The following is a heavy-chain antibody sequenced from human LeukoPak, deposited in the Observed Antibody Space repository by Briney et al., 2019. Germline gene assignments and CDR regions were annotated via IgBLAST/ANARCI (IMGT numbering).Heavy chain of an antibody. Sequence: GGSLRLSCAASGFTFSSYEMNWVRQAPGKGLEWGSYISSSGSTIYYADSVKGRFTISRDNAKNSLNLQMNSLRAEDTAVYYCARRGQVGRQWLDNWFDPWGQGTLVTVSS. CDR3: ARRGQVGRQWLDNWFDP. D-gene: IGHD6-19*01. V-gene: IGHV3-48*03. CDR1: GFTFSSYE. CDR2: ISSSGSTI. J-gene: IGHJ5*02.